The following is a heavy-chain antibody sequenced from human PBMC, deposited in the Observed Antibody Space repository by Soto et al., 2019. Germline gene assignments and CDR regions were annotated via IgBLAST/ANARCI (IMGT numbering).Heavy chain of an antibody. CDR1: GGSISSGGYY. Sequence: QVQLQESGPGLVKPSQTLSLTCTVSGGSISSGGYYWSWIRQHPGKGLEWIGYIYHSGSTYYIPSLRSRVTISTDTSKNPSSLKRSSVTAADTTVYYCAREPSIWGQATLVTVSS. V-gene: IGHV4-31*03. CDR3: AREPSI. J-gene: IGHJ4*02. CDR2: IYHSGST.